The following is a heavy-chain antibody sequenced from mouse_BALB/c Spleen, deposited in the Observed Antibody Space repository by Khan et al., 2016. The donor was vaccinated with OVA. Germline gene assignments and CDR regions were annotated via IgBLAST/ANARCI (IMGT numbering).Heavy chain of an antibody. CDR3: TGHGYVSWFTY. Sequence: VQLQQSGPELMKPGTSVKISCKASGYSFTTYYIHWVIQTHGKSLEWIGYIDPFSGGTTYNQKFKGKATLTVDKSSRTAYLHLSHLTSEDSAVFYCTGHGYVSWFTYWCQGTLVTVSA. CDR1: GYSFTTYY. CDR2: IDPFSGGT. V-gene: IGHV1S135*01. D-gene: IGHD2-2*01. J-gene: IGHJ3*01.